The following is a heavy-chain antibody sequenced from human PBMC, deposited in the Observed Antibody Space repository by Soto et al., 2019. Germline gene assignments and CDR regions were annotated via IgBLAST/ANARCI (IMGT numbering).Heavy chain of an antibody. D-gene: IGHD2-8*02. V-gene: IGHV3-30-3*01. J-gene: IGHJ6*02. Sequence: GGSLRLSCAASGFTFSSYAMHWVRQAPGKGLEWVAVISYDGSNKYYADSVKGRFTISRDNARNSLYLEMNSLRDDDTAVYYCARLGFCTDINCNHYFYYYAMDVWGQGTTVTVSS. CDR1: GFTFSSYA. CDR3: ARLGFCTDINCNHYFYYYAMDV. CDR2: ISYDGSNK.